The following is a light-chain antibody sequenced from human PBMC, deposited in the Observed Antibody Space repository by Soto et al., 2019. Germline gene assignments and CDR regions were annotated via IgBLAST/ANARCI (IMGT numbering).Light chain of an antibody. J-gene: IGKJ5*01. CDR1: QSISISY. Sequence: EIVLTQSAWTLSLSPGQRAPLSCRASQSISISYLAWYQQKPGQAPRLLIYGPSSRATGIPDRFSGSGSCTDFTLSISSLEPEDFAVYYGQQRSNWPPITFGQGTRLEIK. CDR2: GPS. V-gene: IGKV3D-20*02. CDR3: QQRSNWPPIT.